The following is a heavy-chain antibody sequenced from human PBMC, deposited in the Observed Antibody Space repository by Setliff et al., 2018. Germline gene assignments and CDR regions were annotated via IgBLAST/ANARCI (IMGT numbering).Heavy chain of an antibody. CDR3: ARVRVVQGYYEFDY. V-gene: IGHV4-39*07. CDR2: IYYNGNT. Sequence: SETLSLTCTVSGDSISSSTYHWGWIRQSPGKGLEWIGNIYYNGNTNKNPSLKSRVTISVDTSRDQFSLRLSSVTAADTAMYYCARVRVVQGYYEFDYWGLGTLVTVSS. J-gene: IGHJ4*02. D-gene: IGHD3-16*01. CDR1: GDSISSSTYH.